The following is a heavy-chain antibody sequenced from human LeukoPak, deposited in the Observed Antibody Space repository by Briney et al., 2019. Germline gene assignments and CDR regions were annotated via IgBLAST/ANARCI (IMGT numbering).Heavy chain of an antibody. D-gene: IGHD4-17*01. CDR3: AKPGNYGDYGGRLYYFDY. CDR2: ISGSGGST. Sequence: GGSLRLSCAASGFTFSSYAMSWVRQAPGKGLEWVSAISGSGGSTYYADSVKGRFTIPRDNSKNTLYLQMNSLRAEDTAVYYCAKPGNYGDYGGRLYYFDYWGQGTLVTVSS. CDR1: GFTFSSYA. J-gene: IGHJ4*02. V-gene: IGHV3-23*01.